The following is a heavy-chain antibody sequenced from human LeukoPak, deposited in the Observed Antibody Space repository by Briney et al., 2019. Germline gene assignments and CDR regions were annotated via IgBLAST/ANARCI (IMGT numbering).Heavy chain of an antibody. J-gene: IGHJ5*02. V-gene: IGHV1-69*04. D-gene: IGHD3-10*01. CDR2: IIPILGIA. CDR1: GGTFSSYA. CDR3: ARDGSGSYYPNWFDP. Sequence: ASVKVSCKASGGTFSSYAISWVRQAPGQGLEWMGRIIPILGIANYAQKSQGKVTITADKSTSTAYMELSSLRSEDTAVYYCARDGSGSYYPNWFDPWGQGTLVTVSS.